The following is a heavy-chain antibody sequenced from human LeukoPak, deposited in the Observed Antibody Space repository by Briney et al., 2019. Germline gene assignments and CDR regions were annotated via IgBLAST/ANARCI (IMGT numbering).Heavy chain of an antibody. Sequence: PGGSLRLSCAASGFTFSSYWMSWVRQAPGKGLEWVANIKQDGSEKYYVDSVKGRFTISRDNAKNSLYLQMNSLRAEDTAVYYCARDAFLGYCRGGSCSDGGRYYYYGMDVWGQGTTVTVSS. J-gene: IGHJ6*02. D-gene: IGHD2-15*01. CDR2: IKQDGSEK. V-gene: IGHV3-7*01. CDR3: ARDAFLGYCRGGSCSDGGRYYYYGMDV. CDR1: GFTFSSYW.